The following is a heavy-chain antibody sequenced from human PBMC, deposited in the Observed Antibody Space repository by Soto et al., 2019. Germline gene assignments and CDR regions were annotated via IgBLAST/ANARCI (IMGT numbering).Heavy chain of an antibody. J-gene: IGHJ6*02. D-gene: IGHD4-4*01. V-gene: IGHV5-51*01. CDR3: ARHISNFRCCYYGMDV. CDR2: VYQGDCNT. Sequence: PGESLKISCKGSGYTFTDYWIGWVRQLPGKGLEGMGNVYQGDCNTRYSPSCKSHVNNTDDKSTSTAYLQWNTLKASDTAMYYYARHISNFRCCYYGMDVWGQGAMVTVSS. CDR1: GYTFTDYW.